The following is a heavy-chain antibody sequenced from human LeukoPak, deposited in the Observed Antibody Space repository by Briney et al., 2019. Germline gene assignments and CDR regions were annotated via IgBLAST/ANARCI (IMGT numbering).Heavy chain of an antibody. CDR3: ARDRHVVVVAATTYNWFDP. CDR1: GGTFSSYA. J-gene: IGHJ5*02. V-gene: IGHV1-46*01. Sequence: GASVKVSCKASGGTFSSYAISWVRQAPGQGLEWMGIINPSGGSTSYAQKFQGRVTMTRDTSTSTVYMELSSLRSEDTAVYYCARDRHVVVVAATTYNWFDPWGQGTLVTVSS. CDR2: INPSGGST. D-gene: IGHD2-15*01.